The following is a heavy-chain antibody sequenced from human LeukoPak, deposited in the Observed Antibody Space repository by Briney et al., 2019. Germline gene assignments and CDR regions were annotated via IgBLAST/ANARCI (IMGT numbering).Heavy chain of an antibody. CDR2: ITPFNGNT. CDR1: GYTFTYRY. CDR3: ARSSLSRGSYGMDV. V-gene: IGHV1-45*02. D-gene: IGHD2-2*01. Sequence: SVKVSCKASGYTFTYRYLHWVRQAPGQALEWMGWITPFNGNTNYAQKFQDGVTITRDRSMSTAYMELSSLRSEDTAMYYCARSSLSRGSYGMDVWGQGTTVTVSS. J-gene: IGHJ6*02.